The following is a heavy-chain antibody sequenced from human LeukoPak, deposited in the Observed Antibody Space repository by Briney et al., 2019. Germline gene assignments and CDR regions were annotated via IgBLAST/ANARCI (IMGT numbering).Heavy chain of an antibody. D-gene: IGHD3-22*01. J-gene: IGHJ3*02. CDR1: GYTFTSYG. Sequence: GASVKVSCKASGYTFTSYGISWVRQAPGQGLEWMGRIIPILGIANYAQKFQGRVTITADRSTSTAYMELSSLRSEDTAVYYCASREYYYDSSDLNAFDIWGQGTMVTVSS. V-gene: IGHV1-69*04. CDR2: IIPILGIA. CDR3: ASREYYYDSSDLNAFDI.